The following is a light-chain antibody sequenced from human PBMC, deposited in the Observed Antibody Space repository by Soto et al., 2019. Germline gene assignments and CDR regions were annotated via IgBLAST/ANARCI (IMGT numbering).Light chain of an antibody. V-gene: IGLV2-14*01. CDR1: SSDVGNYDY. Sequence: QSVLTQPASVSGSPGQSITISCTGTSSDVGNYDYVSWYQQHPGKAPKLIIYEVRDRPSGVSNRFSGSKSGNTASLTISGLQAEDEADYYYSSYGITPYVFGTGTKVTVL. CDR3: SSYGITPYV. CDR2: EVR. J-gene: IGLJ1*01.